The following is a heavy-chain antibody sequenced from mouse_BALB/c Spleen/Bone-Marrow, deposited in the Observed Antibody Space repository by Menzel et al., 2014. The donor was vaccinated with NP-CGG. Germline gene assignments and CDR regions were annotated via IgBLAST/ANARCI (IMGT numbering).Heavy chain of an antibody. V-gene: IGHV5-12-1*01. Sequence: EVQLQQSGGGLVKPGGSLKLSCAVSGFAFXSYDMSWVRQTPEKRLEWVAYISSGGGSTYYPDIVKGRFTISRDNAKNTLYLQMSSLKSEDTAMYYCARHKLGRWYVDVWGAGTTVTVSS. CDR3: ARHKLGRWYVDV. CDR1: GFAFXSYD. J-gene: IGHJ1*01. D-gene: IGHD4-1*01. CDR2: ISSGGGST.